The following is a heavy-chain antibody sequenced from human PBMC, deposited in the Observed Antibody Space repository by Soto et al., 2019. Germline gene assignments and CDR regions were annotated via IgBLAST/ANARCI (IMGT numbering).Heavy chain of an antibody. CDR1: WYAFGNYW. D-gene: IGHD2-8*01. V-gene: IGHV5-51*01. CDR2: IYPGDSDT. Sequence: SWVSQKIPCRGSWYAFGNYWVAWVRQMTRKGLEWMGIIYPGDSDTRYSPSFQGPVTISDDKSITTAYLQWSSLKASDTAMYYCARGYCTATICDPWFDPWGQGTLVTVSS. J-gene: IGHJ5*02. CDR3: ARGYCTATICDPWFDP.